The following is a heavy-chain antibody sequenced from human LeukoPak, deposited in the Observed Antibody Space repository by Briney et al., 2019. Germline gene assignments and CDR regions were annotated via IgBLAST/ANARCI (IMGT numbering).Heavy chain of an antibody. CDR2: IYYSGST. D-gene: IGHD3-22*01. CDR3: ARGADSSGYYSIFYFDY. CDR1: GGSLSSYY. Sequence: SETLSLTCTVSGGSLSSYYWNWMRQPPGRGLEWIGDIYYSGSTNYNPSLKSRVTISVDTYKTQYSLKLSSVTAADTAVYYCARGADSSGYYSIFYFDYWGQGTLVTVSS. V-gene: IGHV4-59*01. J-gene: IGHJ4*02.